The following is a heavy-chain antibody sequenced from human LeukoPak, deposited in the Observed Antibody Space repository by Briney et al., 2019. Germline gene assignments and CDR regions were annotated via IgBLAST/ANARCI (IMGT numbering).Heavy chain of an antibody. CDR2: INHSGST. D-gene: IGHD3-22*01. CDR1: GGSFSGYY. Sequence: SETLSLTCAVYGGSFSGYYWSWIRQPPGKGLEWIGEINHSGSTNYNPSLKSRVTISVDTSKNQFSLKLSSVTAADTAVYYCARMSQFYDNYWGQGTLVTVSS. V-gene: IGHV4-34*01. J-gene: IGHJ4*02. CDR3: ARMSQFYDNY.